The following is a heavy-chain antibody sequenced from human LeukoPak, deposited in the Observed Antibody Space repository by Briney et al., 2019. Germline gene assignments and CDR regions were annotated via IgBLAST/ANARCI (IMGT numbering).Heavy chain of an antibody. J-gene: IGHJ5*02. CDR2: VNRSGDT. CDR1: GGSFSGYY. D-gene: IGHD2-8*01. Sequence: SETLSLTCAVYGGSFSGYYWTWIRQPPGKGLEWIGEVNRSGDTNYNPPLKSRVTISVDTSKNQFSLKLSSVTAADTAVYYCARGILNCTNGVCYRWWFDPWGQGTRVTVSS. V-gene: IGHV4-34*01. CDR3: ARGILNCTNGVCYRWWFDP.